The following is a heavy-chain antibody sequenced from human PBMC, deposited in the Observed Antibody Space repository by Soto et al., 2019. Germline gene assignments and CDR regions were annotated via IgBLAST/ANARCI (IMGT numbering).Heavy chain of an antibody. CDR1: GFTFSSYA. J-gene: IGHJ4*02. Sequence: GPLGLTCSASGFTFSSYAMSWVRQAPGKGLEWVSAISGSGGSTYYADSVKGRFTISRDNSKNTLYLQMNSLRAEDTAVYYCEKDTLHRYRYGFFDYWGQGTLVTVYS. CDR3: EKDTLHRYRYGFFDY. D-gene: IGHD5-18*01. CDR2: ISGSGGST. V-gene: IGHV3-23*01.